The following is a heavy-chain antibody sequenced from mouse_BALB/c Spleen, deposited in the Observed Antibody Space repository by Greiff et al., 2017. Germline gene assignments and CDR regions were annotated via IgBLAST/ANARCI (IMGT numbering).Heavy chain of an antibody. V-gene: IGHV5-4*02. CDR3: ARAGDYGSTGAMDY. J-gene: IGHJ4*01. CDR1: GFTFSDYY. D-gene: IGHD1-1*01. Sequence: EVQRVESGGGLVKPGGSLKLSCAASGFTFSDYYMYWVRQTPEKRLEWVATISDGGSYTYYPDSVKGRFTISRDNAKNNLYLQMSSLKSEDTAMYYCARAGDYGSTGAMDYWGQGTSVTVSS. CDR2: ISDGGSYT.